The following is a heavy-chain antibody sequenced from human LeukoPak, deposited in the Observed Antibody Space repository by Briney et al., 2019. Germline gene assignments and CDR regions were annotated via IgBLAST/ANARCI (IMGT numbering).Heavy chain of an antibody. V-gene: IGHV4-4*07. Sequence: SETLSLTCTVSGGSISSYYWSWIRQPAGKGLEWIGRVYTSGSTNYNPSLKSRVTMSVDTSKNQFSLKLSSVTAADTAVYYCAREGIAVANFDYWGQGTLVTVSS. D-gene: IGHD6-19*01. J-gene: IGHJ4*02. CDR2: VYTSGST. CDR1: GGSISSYY. CDR3: AREGIAVANFDY.